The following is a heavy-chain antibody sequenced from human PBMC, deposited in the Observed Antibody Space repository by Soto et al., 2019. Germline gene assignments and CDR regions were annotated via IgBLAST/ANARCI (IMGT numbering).Heavy chain of an antibody. V-gene: IGHV4-59*01. CDR1: GGSIRSYC. D-gene: IGHD3-22*01. J-gene: IGHJ6*02. Sequence: PSETLSLTCSVSGGSIRSYCWGWTRQPPGKGLEWVGYFYHSENTNYDPPLKSRVTISVDTSKNQFSLKLTSVTAADTAVYYCARLWDYDSRGYHAPWGYGMDVWGQGITVTVSS. CDR3: ARLWDYDSRGYHAPWGYGMDV. CDR2: FYHSENT.